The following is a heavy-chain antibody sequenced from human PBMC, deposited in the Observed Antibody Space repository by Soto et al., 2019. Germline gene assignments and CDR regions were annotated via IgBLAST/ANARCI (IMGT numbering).Heavy chain of an antibody. CDR1: GNTFTYRY. Sequence: QMQLVQSGAEVKRTGSTVTVSCKALGNTFTYRYLHWVRQAPGQALEWMGWITPFSGDVHYAQKFQERVTTTRARSINTAYMRMSSLRPEDTAMYYCASGGAGSGPFTWELPDHWGQGTLVTVSS. V-gene: IGHV1-45*02. CDR3: ASGGAGSGPFTWELPDH. D-gene: IGHD1-26*01. J-gene: IGHJ4*02. CDR2: ITPFSGDV.